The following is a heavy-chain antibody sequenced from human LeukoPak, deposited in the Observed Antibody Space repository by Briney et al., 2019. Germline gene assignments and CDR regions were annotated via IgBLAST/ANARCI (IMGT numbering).Heavy chain of an antibody. Sequence: PGGSLRLSCTASGFTFSSYGIHWVRQAPGKGLEWVALIWYDGSNKYYADSVKGRFTISRDNSKNTLYLQMNSLRAEDTAVYYCAEDHYDVLTGTTYYFDHWGRGTLVTVSS. V-gene: IGHV3-33*06. D-gene: IGHD3-9*01. CDR1: GFTFSSYG. CDR3: AEDHYDVLTGTTYYFDH. J-gene: IGHJ4*02. CDR2: IWYDGSNK.